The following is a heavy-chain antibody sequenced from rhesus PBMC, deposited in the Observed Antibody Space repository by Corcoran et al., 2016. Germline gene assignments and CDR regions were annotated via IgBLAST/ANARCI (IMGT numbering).Heavy chain of an antibody. D-gene: IGHD4-29*01. Sequence: QVQLQESGPGLVKPSETLSLTCAVSGYSISSGYGWSWIRQPPGKGLEWIGYIGGSSGSTNYNPSLKSRVTISKDTSKNQCSLKLSSVTAADTAVYYCASDDYGSSYRNWGQGVLVTVSS. CDR3: ASDDYGSSYRN. J-gene: IGHJ4*01. CDR2: IGGSSGST. CDR1: GYSISSGYG. V-gene: IGHV4-127*01.